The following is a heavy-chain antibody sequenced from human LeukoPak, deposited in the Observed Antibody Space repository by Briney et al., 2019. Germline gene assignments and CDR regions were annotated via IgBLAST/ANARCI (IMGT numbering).Heavy chain of an antibody. CDR3: AKDRIPAAIVVGWFDP. CDR1: GFTFSSYA. CDR2: ISGSGGST. V-gene: IGHV3-23*01. Sequence: SGGSLTLSCAASGFTFSSYAMSWVRQAPGKGREWVSAISGSGGSTYYADSVKGRFTISRDNSKNTLYLQMNSLRADDTAVYYCAKDRIPAAIVVGWFDPWGQGTLVTVSS. J-gene: IGHJ5*02. D-gene: IGHD2-2*01.